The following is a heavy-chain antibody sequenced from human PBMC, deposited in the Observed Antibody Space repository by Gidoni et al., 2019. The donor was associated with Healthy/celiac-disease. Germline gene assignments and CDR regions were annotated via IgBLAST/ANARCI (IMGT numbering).Heavy chain of an antibody. Sequence: EVQLLAFGGGLVQPGGSLRLSLAASGFTFSSYAMSWARQAPGKGLEWVSAISGSGGSTYYADSVKGRFTISRDNSKNTLYLQMNSLKAEDTAVYYCAKSGIVVVVAATDYWGQGTLVTVSS. J-gene: IGHJ4*02. CDR2: ISGSGGST. V-gene: IGHV3-23*01. CDR3: AKSGIVVVVAATDY. CDR1: GFTFSSYA. D-gene: IGHD2-15*01.